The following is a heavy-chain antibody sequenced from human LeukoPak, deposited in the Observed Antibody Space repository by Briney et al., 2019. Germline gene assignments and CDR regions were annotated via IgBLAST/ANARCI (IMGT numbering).Heavy chain of an antibody. J-gene: IGHJ4*02. V-gene: IGHV4-59*08. Sequence: PSETLSLACILSGGSITSYYWSWIRHPPGKGLEWIGYIYYGGSTKYNPSLKGRGTISVDTSKNEFSLKLSSVTAADTAVYYCARGSGPDYFDYWGQGTLVTVST. CDR1: GGSITSYY. CDR3: ARGSGPDYFDY. D-gene: IGHD1-14*01. CDR2: IYYGGST.